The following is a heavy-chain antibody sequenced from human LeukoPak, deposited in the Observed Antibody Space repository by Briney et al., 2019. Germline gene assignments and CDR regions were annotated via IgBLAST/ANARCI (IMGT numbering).Heavy chain of an antibody. V-gene: IGHV4-39*02. D-gene: IGHD6-6*01. CDR1: GGSISSSSYY. Sequence: SETLSLTCTVSGGSISSSSYYWGWIRQPPGKGLEWIGSIFYSGNTYYSPSLKSRVTLSVDTSNNQFSLKLSSVTAADTALYYCARDNEVAARSFDYWGQGTLVTVSS. CDR3: ARDNEVAARSFDY. CDR2: IFYSGNT. J-gene: IGHJ4*02.